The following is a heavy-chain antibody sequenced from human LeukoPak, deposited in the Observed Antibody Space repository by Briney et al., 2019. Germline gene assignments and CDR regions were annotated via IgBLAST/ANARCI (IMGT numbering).Heavy chain of an antibody. D-gene: IGHD3-16*01. Sequence: PGGSLRLSCAVSGITVSGNYMTWVRQAPGKGLDWVSAIYSGGSTYYADSVKGRFTISRSNSKNTLYLQMNSLRPEDTAVYYCASLGYWGQGTLVTVSS. CDR1: GITVSGNY. V-gene: IGHV3-66*02. CDR2: IYSGGST. J-gene: IGHJ4*02. CDR3: ASLGY.